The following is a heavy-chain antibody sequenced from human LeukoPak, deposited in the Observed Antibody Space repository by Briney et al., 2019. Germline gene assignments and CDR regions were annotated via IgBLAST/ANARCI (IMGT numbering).Heavy chain of an antibody. CDR2: IYGGGNI. Sequence: GGSLRLSCAASGFTVSSNYMNWVRQAPGKGLEWVSVIYGGGNIYYADSVKGRFTISRDNSKNTLYLQMNSLRAEDTAVYYCTRGAGYNYPYYFDYWGQGTLVTVSS. CDR3: TRGAGYNYPYYFDY. J-gene: IGHJ4*02. D-gene: IGHD5-24*01. CDR1: GFTVSSNY. V-gene: IGHV3-53*01.